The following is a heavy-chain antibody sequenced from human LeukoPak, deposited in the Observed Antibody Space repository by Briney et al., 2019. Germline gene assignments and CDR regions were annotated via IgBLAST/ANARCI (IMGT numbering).Heavy chain of an antibody. CDR1: GINFADYA. CDR3: AKESGKFDY. Sequence: PGGSLRLSCVASGINFADYAMHWVRQPPGEGLEWVSLISADGGSTFSADSVKGRFSISRDNSKNSLYLQMNSLRSEDTAMYYCAKESGKFDYWGQGTLVAVSS. V-gene: IGHV3-43*02. J-gene: IGHJ4*02. CDR2: ISADGGST.